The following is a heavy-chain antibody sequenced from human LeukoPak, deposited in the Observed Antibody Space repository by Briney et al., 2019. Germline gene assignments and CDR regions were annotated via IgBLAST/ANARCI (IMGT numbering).Heavy chain of an antibody. Sequence: SETLSLTCAVYGGSFSGYYWSWIRQPPGKGLEWIGESNHSGSTNYNPSLKSRVTISVDTSKNQFSLKLSSVTAADTAVYYCARKGGYCSSTSCYTFRNYFDYWGQGTLVTVSS. V-gene: IGHV4-34*01. D-gene: IGHD2-2*02. CDR2: SNHSGST. CDR3: ARKGGYCSSTSCYTFRNYFDY. J-gene: IGHJ4*02. CDR1: GGSFSGYY.